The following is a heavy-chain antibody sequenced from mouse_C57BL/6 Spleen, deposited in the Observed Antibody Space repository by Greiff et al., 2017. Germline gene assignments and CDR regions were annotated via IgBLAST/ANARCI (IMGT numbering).Heavy chain of an antibody. D-gene: IGHD1-1*01. CDR2: INPNYGTT. CDR3: ARGGITTVVANFDV. J-gene: IGHJ1*03. CDR1: GYSFTDYN. V-gene: IGHV1-39*01. Sequence: VQLKESGPELVKPGASVKISCKASGYSFTDYNMNWVKQSNGKSLEWIGVINPNYGTTSYNQKFKGKATLTVDQSSSTAYMQLNSLTSEDSAVYYCARGGITTVVANFDVWGTGTTVTVSS.